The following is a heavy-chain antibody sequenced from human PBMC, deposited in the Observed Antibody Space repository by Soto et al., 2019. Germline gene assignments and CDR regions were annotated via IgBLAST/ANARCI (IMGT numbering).Heavy chain of an antibody. D-gene: IGHD6-6*01. CDR2: INHSGST. CDR3: ARGFSVSIAFHDGTGSGMDV. J-gene: IGHJ6*02. CDR1: DADTSVQY. V-gene: IGHV4-34*01. Sequence: TRSLTRSSRDADTSVQYRMSTPPPPGKGLEWEGEINHSGSTRYNPALKRRVTISVDTSKNKFSLKLSSLTAADTAVYYCARGFSVSIAFHDGTGSGMDVLALGAAVPVS.